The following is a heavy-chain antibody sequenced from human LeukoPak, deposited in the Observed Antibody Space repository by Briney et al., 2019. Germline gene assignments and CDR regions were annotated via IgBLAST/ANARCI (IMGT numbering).Heavy chain of an antibody. CDR2: ISSSGSTI. CDR3: ARGSNLIAVAGDAFDI. Sequence: GGSLRLSCAASGFTFSDYYMSWIRQAPGKGLEWVSYISSSGSTIYYADSVKGRFTISRDNAKNSLYLQMNSLRAEDTAVYYCARGSNLIAVAGDAFDIWGQGTMVTVSS. D-gene: IGHD6-19*01. V-gene: IGHV3-11*01. J-gene: IGHJ3*02. CDR1: GFTFSDYY.